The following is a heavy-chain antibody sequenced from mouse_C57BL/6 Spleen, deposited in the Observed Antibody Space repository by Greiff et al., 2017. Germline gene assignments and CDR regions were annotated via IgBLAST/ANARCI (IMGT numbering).Heavy chain of an antibody. Sequence: EVHLVESGPGLVKPSQSLSLTCSVTGYSITSGYYWNWIRQFPGNKLEWMGYISYDGSNNYNPSLKNRISITRDTSKNQFFLKLNSVTTEDTATYYCARGVNWDRYFDVWGTGTTVTVSS. CDR2: ISYDGSN. J-gene: IGHJ1*03. V-gene: IGHV3-6*01. CDR1: GYSITSGYY. CDR3: ARGVNWDRYFDV. D-gene: IGHD4-1*01.